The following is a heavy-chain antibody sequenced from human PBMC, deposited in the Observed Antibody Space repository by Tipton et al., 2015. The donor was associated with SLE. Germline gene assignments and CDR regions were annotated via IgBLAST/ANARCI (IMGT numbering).Heavy chain of an antibody. J-gene: IGHJ4*02. D-gene: IGHD4-17*01. CDR2: INHSGST. CDR1: GGSFSGYY. V-gene: IGHV4-34*01. Sequence: LRLSCAVYGGSFSGYYCSWVPPPPREGVGGVGEINHSGSTNYNPSLKSRVTISVDTSKNQFSLKLTSLTAADTAVYYCARGLYGDEPGYWGQGTLVTVSS. CDR3: ARGLYGDEPGY.